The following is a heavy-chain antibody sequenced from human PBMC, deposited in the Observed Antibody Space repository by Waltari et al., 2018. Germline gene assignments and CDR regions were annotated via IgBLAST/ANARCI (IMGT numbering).Heavy chain of an antibody. Sequence: QLQLQGSGPGLVKPSETLSLTCTVSGGSISNSSYYWGRIRQPHGKGLEWIGCIYYSGSTYYNPSLKSRVTISVDTSKNQFSLKLSSVTAADTAVYYCARDAPYDFWSGYYSYYFDYWGQGTLVTVSS. V-gene: IGHV4-39*07. J-gene: IGHJ4*02. CDR3: ARDAPYDFWSGYYSYYFDY. CDR1: GGSISNSSYY. D-gene: IGHD3-3*01. CDR2: IYYSGST.